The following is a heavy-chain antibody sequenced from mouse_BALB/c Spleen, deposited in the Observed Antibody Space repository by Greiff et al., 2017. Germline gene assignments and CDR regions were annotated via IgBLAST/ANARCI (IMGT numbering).Heavy chain of an antibody. Sequence: DVKLVESGGGLVKPGGSLKLSCAASGFTFSDYYMYWVRQTPEKRLEWVATISDGGSYTYYPDSVKGRFTISRDNAKNNLYLQMSSLKSEDTAMYYCARDFYSIGGQGTLVTVSA. D-gene: IGHD2-1*01. CDR3: ARDFYSI. V-gene: IGHV5-4*02. J-gene: IGHJ3*01. CDR2: ISDGGSYT. CDR1: GFTFSDYY.